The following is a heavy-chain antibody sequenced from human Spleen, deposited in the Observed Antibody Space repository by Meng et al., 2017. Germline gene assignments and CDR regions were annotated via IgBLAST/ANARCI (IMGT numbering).Heavy chain of an antibody. CDR1: GGYRRNSDVY. CDR2: INHSGTT. V-gene: IGHV4-31*02. CDR3: ARQLRYFDRFDL. D-gene: IGHD3-9*01. Sequence: LQESRPRVGKPLQTLYLTCSAEGGYRRNSDVYWSWIRQHPERGLEWLVYINHSGTTSYHPSLKRRITISLVTTQKKFSLEVASVTAADTAVYYCARQLRYFDRFDLWGQGTLVTVSS. J-gene: IGHJ5*02.